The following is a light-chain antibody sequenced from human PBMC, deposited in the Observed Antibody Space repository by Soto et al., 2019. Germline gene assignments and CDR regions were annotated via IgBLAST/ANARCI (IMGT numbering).Light chain of an antibody. Sequence: VLTQWRVYLYSAPRQIATIACGGSQSVSSSYLAWYQQKPDQAPRLLIYGASTRATGVPARFSGSGSGTEFTLTISSLQSEDFALYCCQQYNNSTLPFGGGTKV. J-gene: IGKJ4*01. CDR2: GAS. CDR1: QSVSSSY. CDR3: QQYNNSTLP. V-gene: IGKV3-15*01.